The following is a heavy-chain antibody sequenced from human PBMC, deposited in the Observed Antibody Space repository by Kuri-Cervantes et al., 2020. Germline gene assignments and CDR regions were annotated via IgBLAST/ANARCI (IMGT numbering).Heavy chain of an antibody. J-gene: IGHJ4*02. CDR2: IKQDGSEK. CDR1: GFTFSSYW. V-gene: IGHV3-7*01. CDR3: AKSGGATDY. D-gene: IGHD1-26*01. Sequence: GESLKISCAASGFTFSSYWMSWVRQAPGKGLEWVANIKQDGSEKYYVDPVKGRFTISRDNAKNSLYLQMNSLRAEDTAVYYCAKSGGATDYWGQGTLVTVSS.